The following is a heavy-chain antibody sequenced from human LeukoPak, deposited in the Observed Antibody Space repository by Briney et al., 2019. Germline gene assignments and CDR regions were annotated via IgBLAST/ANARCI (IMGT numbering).Heavy chain of an antibody. CDR3: AKVAYYYGSGSYCDY. V-gene: IGHV3-30*18. D-gene: IGHD3-10*01. J-gene: IGHJ4*02. CDR1: GFTFSSYG. CDR2: ISYDGSNK. Sequence: GGSLRLSCAASGFTFSSYGMHWVRQAPGKGLEWVAVISYDGSNKYYADSVKGRFTISRDNSKNTLYLQMNSLRAEDTAVYYCAKVAYYYGSGSYCDYWGQGTLVTVSS.